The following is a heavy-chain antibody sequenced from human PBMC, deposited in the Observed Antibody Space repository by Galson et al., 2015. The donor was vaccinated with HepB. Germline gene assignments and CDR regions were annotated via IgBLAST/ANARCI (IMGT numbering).Heavy chain of an antibody. D-gene: IGHD2-2*01. J-gene: IGHJ3*02. V-gene: IGHV1-2*06. CDR3: ASHGDRYCSSSSCNSGAFDI. CDR1: GYTFTGYY. Sequence: SVKVSCQASGYTFTGYYMHWVRQAPGQGLEWVGRINPNSGATNYAQKFQGRFTMTRDTSISTAYMELSRLRSDDTAVYYCASHGDRYCSSSSCNSGAFDIWGQGTLVTVSS. CDR2: INPNSGAT.